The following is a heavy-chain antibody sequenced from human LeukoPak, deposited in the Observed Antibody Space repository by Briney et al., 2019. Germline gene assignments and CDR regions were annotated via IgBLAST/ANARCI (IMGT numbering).Heavy chain of an antibody. J-gene: IGHJ6*03. CDR1: GGSISTYY. D-gene: IGHD7-27*01. Sequence: PSETLSLTCTVSGGSISTYYWSWVRQPPGKGLEWIGYIYYSGRTNYNPSLKSRVTISVDTSKNQFSLKLRSVTAADTAVYYCARQLGYYYYYYMDGWGKGTTVTVSS. V-gene: IGHV4-59*08. CDR2: IYYSGRT. CDR3: ARQLGYYYYYYMDG.